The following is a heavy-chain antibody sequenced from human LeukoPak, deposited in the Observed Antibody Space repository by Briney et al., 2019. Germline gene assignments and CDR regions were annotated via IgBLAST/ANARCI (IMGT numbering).Heavy chain of an antibody. CDR3: ARHDSSLYPYDY. V-gene: IGHV4-59*08. CDR1: GGSISTYY. J-gene: IGHJ4*02. CDR2: IYYTGSS. Sequence: SETLSLTCTVSGGSISTYYWSWIRQPPGKGLEWVGYIYYTGSSNYNPSLKSRVTISVDTSKNQFSLRLTSVTAADTAVYYCARHDSSLYPYDYWGQGTLVTVSS. D-gene: IGHD3-22*01.